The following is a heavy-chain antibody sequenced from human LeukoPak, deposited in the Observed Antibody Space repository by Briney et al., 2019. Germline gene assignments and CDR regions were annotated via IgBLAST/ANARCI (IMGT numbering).Heavy chain of an antibody. CDR2: IFYIGST. CDR1: GGSFSGYY. Sequence: PSDTLSLTCAVYGGSFSGYYWSWIRQSPGKGLEWIGYIFYIGSTNYNPSLKSRVTISVDTSKNQFSLKLSTVTAADTAVYYCARLGGRYYYYYYMDVWGKGTTVTVSS. J-gene: IGHJ6*03. CDR3: ARLGGRYYYYYYMDV. D-gene: IGHD2-15*01. V-gene: IGHV4-59*08.